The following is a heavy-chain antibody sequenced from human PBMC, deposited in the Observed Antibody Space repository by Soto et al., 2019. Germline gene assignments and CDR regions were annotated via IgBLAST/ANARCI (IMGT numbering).Heavy chain of an antibody. D-gene: IGHD2-15*01. CDR2: INPNSGGT. CDR3: ARFTPPLDP. V-gene: IGHV1-18*01. CDR1: GYTFTSYA. J-gene: IGHJ5*02. Sequence: ASVKVSCKASGYTFTSYAMHWVRQAPGQRLEWMGWINPNSGGTNYAQKLQGRVTMTTDTSTSTAYMELRSLRFDDTAVYYCARFTPPLDPWGQGTLVTVSS.